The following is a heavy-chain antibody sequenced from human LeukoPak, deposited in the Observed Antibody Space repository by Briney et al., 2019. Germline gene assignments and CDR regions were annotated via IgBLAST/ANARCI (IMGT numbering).Heavy chain of an antibody. CDR2: ISSSSSYI. Sequence: KTGGSLRLSCAASGVTFSSYSMNWVRQAPGKGLEWVSSISSSSSYIYYADSVKGRFTISRDNAKNSLYLQMNSLRAEDTAVYYCARADYDSSGYPDYWGQGTLVTVSS. V-gene: IGHV3-21*01. D-gene: IGHD3-22*01. J-gene: IGHJ4*02. CDR1: GVTFSSYS. CDR3: ARADYDSSGYPDY.